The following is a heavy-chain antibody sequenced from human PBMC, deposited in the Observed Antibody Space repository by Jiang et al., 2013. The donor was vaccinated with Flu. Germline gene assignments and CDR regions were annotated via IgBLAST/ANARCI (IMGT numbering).Heavy chain of an antibody. J-gene: IGHJ6*02. D-gene: IGHD6-6*01. CDR2: ISYDGAHK. Sequence: QLVESGGGVVQPGRSLRLSCAASGFTFSSYGMHWVRQAPGKGLEWVAVISYDGAHKFYADSVKGRFTISRDTSKNTLHLQMNSLRAGDTATYSCARGIVPTSYLYGVDVWGQGTTVTVSS. CDR1: GFTFSSYG. CDR3: ARGIVPTSYLYGVDV. V-gene: IGHV3-30*19.